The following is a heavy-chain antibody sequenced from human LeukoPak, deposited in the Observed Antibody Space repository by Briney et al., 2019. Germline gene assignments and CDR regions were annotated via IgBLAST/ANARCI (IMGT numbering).Heavy chain of an antibody. CDR2: IIPILGIA. Sequence: ASVKVSCKASGGTFSSYAISWVRQAPGQGLEWMGRIIPILGIANYAQKLQGRVTMTTDTSTSTAYMELRSLRSDDTAVYYCARDRAYSSSDNFDYWGQGTLVTVSS. V-gene: IGHV1-69*04. J-gene: IGHJ4*02. D-gene: IGHD6-6*01. CDR3: ARDRAYSSSDNFDY. CDR1: GGTFSSYA.